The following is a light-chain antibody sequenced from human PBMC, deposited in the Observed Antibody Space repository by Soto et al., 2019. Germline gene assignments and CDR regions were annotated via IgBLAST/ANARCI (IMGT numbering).Light chain of an antibody. Sequence: DIVITQSPLSLPVTPGEPASISCRSSQSLLFSNGYNYLDWYLQKPGQSPQLLIYLGSDRASGVPDRFSGSGSGTDFTLKISRVEAEDVGVYYCMQSLQTPWTFGQVTKVDIK. CDR3: MQSLQTPWT. J-gene: IGKJ1*01. CDR1: QSLLFSNGYNY. V-gene: IGKV2-28*01. CDR2: LGS.